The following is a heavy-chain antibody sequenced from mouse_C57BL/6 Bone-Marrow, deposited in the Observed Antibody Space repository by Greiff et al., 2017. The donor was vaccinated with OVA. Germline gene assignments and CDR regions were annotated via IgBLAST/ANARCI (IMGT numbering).Heavy chain of an antibody. V-gene: IGHV3-6*01. CDR2: ISYDGSN. J-gene: IGHJ4*01. D-gene: IGHD1-1*01. Sequence: EVQLQQSGPGLVKPSQSLSLTCSVTGYSITSGYYWTWIRQFPGNKLEWMGYISYDGSNNYNPSLKNRISITRDTSKNQFFLKLNSVTTEDTATYYCARDDGITTVVATRYAMDYWGQGTSVTVSS. CDR3: ARDDGITTVVATRYAMDY. CDR1: GYSITSGYY.